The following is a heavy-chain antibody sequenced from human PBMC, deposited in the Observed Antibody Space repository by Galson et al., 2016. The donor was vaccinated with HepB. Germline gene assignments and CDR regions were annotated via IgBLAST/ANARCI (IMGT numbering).Heavy chain of an antibody. CDR1: GFTFSRYG. D-gene: IGHD6-13*01. V-gene: IGHV3-33*01. Sequence: SLRLSCAASGFTFSRYGMHWVRQAPGKGLEWVARIWSDGSNKYYADPVKGRFTISRDNSTNTAYLQMNSLRAEDRAVYYCAREAGIAAAATYDYWGQGTLVTVSA. CDR3: AREAGIAAAATYDY. CDR2: IWSDGSNK. J-gene: IGHJ4*02.